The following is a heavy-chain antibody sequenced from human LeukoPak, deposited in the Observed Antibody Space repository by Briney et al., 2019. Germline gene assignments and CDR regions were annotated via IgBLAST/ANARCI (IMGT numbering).Heavy chain of an antibody. Sequence: ASVKVSCKASGYTFTSYGISWVRQAPGQGLEWMGWISAYNGSTNYAQKLQGRVTMTTDTSTSTAYMELRSLRSDDTAVYYCARAVEQWLEFDYWGQGTLVTVSS. CDR1: GYTFTSYG. CDR2: ISAYNGST. CDR3: ARAVEQWLEFDY. V-gene: IGHV1-18*01. D-gene: IGHD6-19*01. J-gene: IGHJ4*02.